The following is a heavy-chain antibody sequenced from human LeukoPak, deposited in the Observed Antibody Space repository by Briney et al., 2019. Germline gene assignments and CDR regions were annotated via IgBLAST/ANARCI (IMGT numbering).Heavy chain of an antibody. CDR1: GFTFSDYY. J-gene: IGHJ2*01. V-gene: IGHV3-11*05. CDR3: AREDKWYFDL. CDR2: ISTRSSST. Sequence: GGSLRLSCAAFGFTFSDYYMTWIRQAPGKGLEWVSYISTRSSSTDYADFVKGRFTISRDNAKNSLYLQMNSLRAEDTAVYYCAREDKWYFDLWGRGTLVTVSS.